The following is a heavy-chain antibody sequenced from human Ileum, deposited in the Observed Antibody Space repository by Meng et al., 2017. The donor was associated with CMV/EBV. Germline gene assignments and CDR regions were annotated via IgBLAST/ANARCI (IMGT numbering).Heavy chain of an antibody. Sequence: GESLKISCAASGFTFTTYTMTWVHQAPGKGLEWVASIRNINDYMYYADSVKGRFTISRDNAKSSLYLQMNSLRAEDTALYYCARVGRLAGYDVVPDKWGQGTLVTVSS. CDR1: GFTFTTYT. CDR2: IRNINDYM. V-gene: IGHV3-21*06. J-gene: IGHJ4*02. CDR3: ARVGRLAGYDVVPDK. D-gene: IGHD5-12*01.